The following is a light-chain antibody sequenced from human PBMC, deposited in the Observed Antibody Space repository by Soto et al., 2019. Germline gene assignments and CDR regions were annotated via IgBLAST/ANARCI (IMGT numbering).Light chain of an antibody. V-gene: IGLV2-14*01. CDR2: EVS. CDR1: SSDVGGYNY. J-gene: IGLJ1*01. CDR3: SSYTSSSALV. Sequence: QPVLTQPASVSGSLGQSITISCAETSSDVGGYNYVSWYQQHPGKAPKLMIYEVSNRPSGVSHRFSGSKSGTTASLTISGLQAEDEADYYCSSYTSSSALVFGTGTKLTVL.